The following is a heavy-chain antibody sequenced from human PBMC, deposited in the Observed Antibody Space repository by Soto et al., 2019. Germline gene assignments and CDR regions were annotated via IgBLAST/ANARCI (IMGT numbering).Heavy chain of an antibody. CDR2: IIPIFGTA. Sequence: QVQLVQSGAEVKKPGSSVKVSCKASGGTFSSYAISWVRQAPGQGLEWMGGIIPIFGTANYAQKFQGRVTITADKSTSTAYMELSSLRSEDTAVHYCARRISRDTAMVTGGYYFDYWGQGTLVTVSS. CDR1: GGTFSSYA. CDR3: ARRISRDTAMVTGGYYFDY. V-gene: IGHV1-69*06. D-gene: IGHD5-18*01. J-gene: IGHJ4*02.